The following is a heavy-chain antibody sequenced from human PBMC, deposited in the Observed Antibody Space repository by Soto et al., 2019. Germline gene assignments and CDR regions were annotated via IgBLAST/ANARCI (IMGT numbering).Heavy chain of an antibody. D-gene: IGHD5-12*01. Sequence: SETLSLTCTVSGVPISSSSWWTWVRQPPGKGLEWIGEIYHSGSTNYNPSLKSRVTISVDKSKNQFSLKLSSVTAADTAVYYCAKDGGKDGYFGNWFDPWGQGTLVTVSS. CDR1: GVPISSSSW. CDR2: IYHSGST. V-gene: IGHV4-4*02. J-gene: IGHJ5*02. CDR3: AKDGGKDGYFGNWFDP.